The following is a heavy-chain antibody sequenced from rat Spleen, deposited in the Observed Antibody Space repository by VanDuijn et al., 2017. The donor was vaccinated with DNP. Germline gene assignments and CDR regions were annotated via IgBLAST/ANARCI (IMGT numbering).Heavy chain of an antibody. CDR1: GFSLTSYN. CDR3: TRGGAMDA. CDR2: IWTGGNT. V-gene: IGHV2-30*01. J-gene: IGHJ4*01. D-gene: IGHD4-3*01. Sequence: QVQLKESGPGLVQPSQTLSLTCTVSGFSLTSYNVHWVRQPTGKGLEWMGIIWTGGNTDYNSALKSRLSINRDTSKSQVFLKMNSLQTDDTAIYFCTRGGAMDAWGQGASVTVSS.